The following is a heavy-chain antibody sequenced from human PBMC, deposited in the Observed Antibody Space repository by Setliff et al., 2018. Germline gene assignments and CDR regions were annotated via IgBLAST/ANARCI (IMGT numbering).Heavy chain of an antibody. Sequence: GSLRLSCAASGFTVSSNYMSWVRQAPGMGLEWVSILYSSGTTHYTDSVKGRFTISRDNAKNSLYLQMNSLRAEDTAVYYCARGFSAAPRPWGQGTLVTVSS. CDR1: GFTVSSNY. CDR3: ARGFSAAPRP. J-gene: IGHJ5*02. CDR2: LYSSGTT. D-gene: IGHD6-13*01. V-gene: IGHV3-66*01.